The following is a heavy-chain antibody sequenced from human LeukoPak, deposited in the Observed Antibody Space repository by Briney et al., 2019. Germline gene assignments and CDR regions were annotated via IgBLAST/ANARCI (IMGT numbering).Heavy chain of an antibody. J-gene: IGHJ5*02. D-gene: IGHD1-14*01. V-gene: IGHV4-39*07. Sequence: SETLSLTCTVSGGSISSSDYYWGWIRQPPGKGLEWIGSIYYGGSTNYNPSLKSRVTISVDTSKNQFSLKLSSVTAADTAVYYCARGQRYVSNWFDPWGQGTLVTVSS. CDR3: ARGQRYVSNWFDP. CDR2: IYYGGST. CDR1: GGSISSSDYY.